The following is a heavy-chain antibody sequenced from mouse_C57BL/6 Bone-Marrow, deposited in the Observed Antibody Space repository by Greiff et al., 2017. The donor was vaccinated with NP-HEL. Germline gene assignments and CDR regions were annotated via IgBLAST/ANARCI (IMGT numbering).Heavy chain of an antibody. CDR2: IYPGNSDT. D-gene: IGHD2-3*01. CDR3: TTDRGLLLAY. Sequence: VQLQQSGTVLARPGASVKMSCKTSGYTFTSYWMHWVKQRPGQGLEWIGAIYPGNSDTSYNQKFKGKAKLTAVTSASTAYMELSSLTNEDSAVYCCTTDRGLLLAYWGQGTLVTVSA. J-gene: IGHJ3*01. CDR1: GYTFTSYW. V-gene: IGHV1-5*01.